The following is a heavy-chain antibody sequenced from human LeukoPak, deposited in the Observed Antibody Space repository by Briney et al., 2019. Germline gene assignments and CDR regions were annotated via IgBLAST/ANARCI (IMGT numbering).Heavy chain of an antibody. CDR3: ARQGYGDYAGWFDP. CDR2: IYYSGST. CDR1: GGSISSYY. Sequence: SETLSLTCTVSGGSISSYYWSWIRQPPGKGLEWIGYIYYSGSTNYNPSLKSRVTISVDTSKNQFSLKLSSVTAADTAVYYCARQGYGDYAGWFDPRGQGTLVTVSS. D-gene: IGHD4-17*01. J-gene: IGHJ5*02. V-gene: IGHV4-59*08.